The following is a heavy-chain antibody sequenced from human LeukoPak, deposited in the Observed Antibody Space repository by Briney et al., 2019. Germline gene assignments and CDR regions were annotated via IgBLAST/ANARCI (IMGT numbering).Heavy chain of an antibody. J-gene: IGHJ4*02. V-gene: IGHV4-38-2*01. CDR3: AGQHDSNGYYSY. Sequence: PSETLSLTCAVTGNSISSGYYWGWIRQPPGKGLEWIGSLYHSGSTYYNPSLKSRVTISVDTSKNRFSLKLSSVTAADTAMYYCAGQHDSNGYYSYWGQGTLVTVSS. D-gene: IGHD3-22*01. CDR2: LYHSGST. CDR1: GNSISSGYY.